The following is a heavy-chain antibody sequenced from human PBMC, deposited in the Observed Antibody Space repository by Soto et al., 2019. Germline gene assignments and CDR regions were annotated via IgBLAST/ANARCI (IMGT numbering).Heavy chain of an antibody. CDR2: SRNKANSYTT. CDR1: GFTFSDHY. D-gene: IGHD6-6*01. CDR3: VASKAALNSFDI. V-gene: IGHV3-72*01. Sequence: GGSLRLSCAASGFTFSDHYMDWVRQAPGKGLEWVGRSRNKANSYTTEYAASVKGRFTISRDDSKDSLYLQMNSLKTEDTAVYYCVASKAALNSFDIWGQGTMVTVSS. J-gene: IGHJ3*02.